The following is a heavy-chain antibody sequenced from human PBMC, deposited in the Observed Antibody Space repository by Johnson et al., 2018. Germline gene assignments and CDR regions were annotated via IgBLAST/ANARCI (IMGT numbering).Heavy chain of an antibody. Sequence: QVQLVQSGGGVVQPGRSLRLSCAASGFTFSSYGMHWVRQAPGKGLEWVAVISYDGSNKYYADSVKGRFTISRDNSKNTLYLQMNSLRAEDTAVYYCAKDPGYYDSSARGAYAFDIWGQGTMVTVSS. D-gene: IGHD3-22*01. CDR1: GFTFSSYG. CDR3: AKDPGYYDSSARGAYAFDI. V-gene: IGHV3-30*18. J-gene: IGHJ3*02. CDR2: ISYDGSNK.